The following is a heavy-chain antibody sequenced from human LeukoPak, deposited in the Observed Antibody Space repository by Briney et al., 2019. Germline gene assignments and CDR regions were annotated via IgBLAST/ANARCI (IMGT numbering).Heavy chain of an antibody. J-gene: IGHJ3*02. CDR2: INSDGSST. CDR3: ARGGRYYYDSSGYSDDAFDI. CDR1: GFTFSSYW. D-gene: IGHD3-22*01. Sequence: PGGSLRLSCAASGFTFSSYWMHWVRQAPGKGLVWVSRINSDGSSTIYADSVKGRFTISRDNAKNTLYLQMNSLRAEDTAVYYCARGGRYYYDSSGYSDDAFDIWGQGTMVTVSS. V-gene: IGHV3-74*01.